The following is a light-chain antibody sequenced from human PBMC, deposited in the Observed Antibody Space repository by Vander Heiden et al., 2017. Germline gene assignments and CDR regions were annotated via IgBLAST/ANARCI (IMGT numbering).Light chain of an antibody. CDR1: SSNIGSNT. CDR2: SNN. J-gene: IGLJ2*01. Sequence: QSVLTQPPSASGTPGQRVTISCSGSSSNIGSNTVNWYQQLPGTAPKRLIYSNNQRPSGVPDRFSGSKSGTSASLEISGLQSEDEADDYCAAWDDRLNGFVFGGGTKLTVL. V-gene: IGLV1-44*01. CDR3: AAWDDRLNGFV.